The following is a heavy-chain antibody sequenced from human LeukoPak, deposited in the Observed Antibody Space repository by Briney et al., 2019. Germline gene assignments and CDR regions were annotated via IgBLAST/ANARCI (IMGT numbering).Heavy chain of an antibody. CDR3: AKDRGDTVTTRGYYFDY. V-gene: IGHV3-23*01. Sequence: PGGSLRLSCAASGFTFSSYAMSWARQAPGKGLEWVSAISGSGGSTYYADSVKGRFTISRDNSKNTLYLQMNSLRAEDTAVYYCAKDRGDTVTTRGYYFDYWGQGTLVTVSS. CDR1: GFTFSSYA. D-gene: IGHD4-11*01. J-gene: IGHJ4*02. CDR2: ISGSGGST.